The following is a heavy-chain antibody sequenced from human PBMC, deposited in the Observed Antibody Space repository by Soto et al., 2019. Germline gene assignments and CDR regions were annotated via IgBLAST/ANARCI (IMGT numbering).Heavy chain of an antibody. V-gene: IGHV3-23*01. CDR2: ISGSGGST. Sequence: GGSLRLSCAASGFTFSSYAMSWVRQAPGKGLEWVSAISGSGGSTYYADSVKGRFTISRDNSKKTLYLQMNSLRAEDTAVYYCAKDLSIAAAGPLDYWGQGTLVTVSS. CDR3: AKDLSIAAAGPLDY. J-gene: IGHJ4*02. D-gene: IGHD6-13*01. CDR1: GFTFSSYA.